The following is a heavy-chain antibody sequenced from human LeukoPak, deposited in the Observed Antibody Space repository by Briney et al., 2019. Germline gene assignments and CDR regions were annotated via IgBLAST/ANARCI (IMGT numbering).Heavy chain of an antibody. V-gene: IGHV1-18*01. CDR2: ISAYNGNT. CDR3: ARDVGYCSSTSCYYWFGP. D-gene: IGHD2-2*01. J-gene: IGHJ5*02. Sequence: GASVKVSCKASGYTFTSYGISWVRQAPGQGLEWMGWISAYNGNTNYAQKLQGRVTMTTDTSTSTAYMELRSLRSDDTAVYYCARDVGYCSSTSCYYWFGPWGQGTLVTVSS. CDR1: GYTFTSYG.